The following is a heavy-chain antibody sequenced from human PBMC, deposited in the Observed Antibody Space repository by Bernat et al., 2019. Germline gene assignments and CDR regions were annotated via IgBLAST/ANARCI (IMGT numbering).Heavy chain of an antibody. V-gene: IGHV4-39*01. Sequence: QLQLQESGPGLVKPSETLSLTCTVSGGSISSSSYYWGWIRQPPGKGLEWIGSIYYSGSTYYNPSLKSRVTISVDTSKNQFSLKLSSVPAADTAVYYCARHAMGDTTALTGWYLTSDYYFDYWGQGTLVTVSS. CDR1: GGSISSSSYY. CDR3: ARHAMGDTTALTGWYLTSDYYFDY. CDR2: IYYSGST. D-gene: IGHD6-19*01. J-gene: IGHJ4*02.